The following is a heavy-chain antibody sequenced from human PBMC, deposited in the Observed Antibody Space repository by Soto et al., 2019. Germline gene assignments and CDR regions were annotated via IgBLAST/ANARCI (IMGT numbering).Heavy chain of an antibody. V-gene: IGHV3-30*04. CDR2: ISYDGSDK. CDR3: ARPPFDSSGYYPN. Sequence: PGGSLRLSCVVSGFTFSRYSMHWVRQAPGKGLEWVAAISYDGSDKNYADSVKGRFTISGDNSKDTLYLQMDSLRPDDAAVYYCARPPFDSSGYYPNWGQGTLVTVSS. CDR1: GFTFSRYS. J-gene: IGHJ4*02. D-gene: IGHD3-22*01.